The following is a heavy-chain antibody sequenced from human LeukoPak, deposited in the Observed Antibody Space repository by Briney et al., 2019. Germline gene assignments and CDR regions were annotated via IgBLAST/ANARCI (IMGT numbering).Heavy chain of an antibody. CDR1: GFPLAYYG. J-gene: IGHJ4*02. CDR2: IRSKAFGGTT. CDR3: TRVGSSFFYFFDF. V-gene: IGHV3-49*04. Sequence: GRSLRLSCTTSGFPLAYYGLTWVRQAPGKGLEWVGFIRSKAFGGTTEYAASVKGRFTISRDDSKSIAYLQMSSLKTEDTAVYYCTRVGSSFFYFFDFWGQGTLVTVSS. D-gene: IGHD6-13*01.